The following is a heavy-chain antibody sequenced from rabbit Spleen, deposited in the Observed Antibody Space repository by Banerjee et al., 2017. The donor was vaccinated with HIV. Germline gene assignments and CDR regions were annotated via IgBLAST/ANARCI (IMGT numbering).Heavy chain of an antibody. V-gene: IGHV1S40*01. CDR1: GFSFSSSYW. J-gene: IGHJ4*01. D-gene: IGHD6-1*01. CDR2: IWTTGITT. Sequence: QSLEESGGDLVKPGASLTLTCTASGFSFSSSYWLCWVRQEPGKGLEWIACIWTTGITTDYASWAKGRFTISKTSSSTVTLRMTSLTAADTATYFCAKDLYDSDRYALGLWGQGTLVTVS. CDR3: AKDLYDSDRYALGL.